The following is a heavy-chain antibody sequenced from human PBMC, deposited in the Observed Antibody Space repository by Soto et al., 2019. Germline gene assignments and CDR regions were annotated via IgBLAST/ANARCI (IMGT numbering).Heavy chain of an antibody. CDR1: GYTFTGYD. Sequence: ASVKVSCKASGYTFTGYDINWVRQATGQGLEWMGWMNPNSGNTGYAQKFQGRVTMTRNTSISTAYMELSSLRSEDTAVYYCARGLGYYDSSGYYSGAFDIWGQGTMVTVSS. CDR2: MNPNSGNT. V-gene: IGHV1-8*01. CDR3: ARGLGYYDSSGYYSGAFDI. J-gene: IGHJ3*02. D-gene: IGHD3-22*01.